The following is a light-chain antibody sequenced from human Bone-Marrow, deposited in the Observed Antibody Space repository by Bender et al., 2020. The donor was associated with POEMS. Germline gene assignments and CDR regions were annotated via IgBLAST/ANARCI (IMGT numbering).Light chain of an antibody. CDR2: SSP. CDR1: SSNIGAHA. J-gene: IGLJ3*02. Sequence: QSVLTQPPSASGTPGQRVTISCSGGSSNIGAHAVNWYQHLPGTAPHLLISSSPRRPSEVPDRFSGSRSGTSASLAMSGVQAENEADYYCAGWEDRLNGWVLGGGTKLTVL. CDR3: AGWEDRLNGWV. V-gene: IGLV1-44*01.